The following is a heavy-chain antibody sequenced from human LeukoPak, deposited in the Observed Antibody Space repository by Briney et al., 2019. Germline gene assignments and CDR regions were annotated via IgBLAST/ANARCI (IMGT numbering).Heavy chain of an antibody. CDR3: ARARNYDSSGYGY. D-gene: IGHD3-22*01. J-gene: IGHJ4*02. CDR2: IYYSGST. CDR1: GGSISGFY. V-gene: IGHV4-59*01. Sequence: SETLSLTCTVSGGSISGFYWSWIRQPPGKGLEWITFIYYSGSTNYNPSLKSRVTISVDTSKNQFSLKLSSVTAADTAVYYCARARNYDSSGYGYWGQGTLVTVSS.